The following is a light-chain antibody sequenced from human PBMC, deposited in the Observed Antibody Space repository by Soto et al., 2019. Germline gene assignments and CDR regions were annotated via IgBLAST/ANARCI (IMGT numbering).Light chain of an antibody. Sequence: EIVLTQSPGTLSLSPGEKVTLSCRASQSVSSSYLAWYQQKPGQAPRLLIYGASSRATGIPDRFSGSGSGTDFTLTISTLETEDFAVYYCQQYGSSRTFGQGTKVEIK. J-gene: IGKJ1*01. CDR2: GAS. CDR3: QQYGSSRT. V-gene: IGKV3-20*01. CDR1: QSVSSSY.